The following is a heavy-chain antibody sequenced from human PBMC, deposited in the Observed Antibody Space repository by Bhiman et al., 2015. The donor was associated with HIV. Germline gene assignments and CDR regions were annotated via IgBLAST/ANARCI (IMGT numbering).Heavy chain of an antibody. D-gene: IGHD2/OR15-2a*01. Sequence: EVQLVESGGGQVKPGGSLRLSCAASGFTFSTYNMNWVRQAPGKGLEWVSLISSTSTYIFWTDSVKGRFAISRDNAKNSLSLQMNSLRAEDTAIYHCARLKFVDSGPLIYAPFYYYGMDVWGQGTTVTVSS. CDR2: ISSTSTYI. J-gene: IGHJ6*02. CDR3: ARLKFVDSGPLIYAPFYYYGMDV. V-gene: IGHV3-21*01. CDR1: GFTFSTYN.